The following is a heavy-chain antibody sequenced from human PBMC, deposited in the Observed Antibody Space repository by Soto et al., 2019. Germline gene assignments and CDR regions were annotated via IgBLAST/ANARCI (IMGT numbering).Heavy chain of an antibody. D-gene: IGHD2-15*01. J-gene: IGHJ4*02. CDR1: GGTFSSYT. CDR3: AREVGGGSCYSGCDY. Sequence: GASVKISCKASGGTFSSYTISWVRQAPGQGLEWMGRIIPILGIANYAQKFQGRVTITADKSTSTAYMELSSLRSEDTAVYYCAREVGGGSCYSGCDYWGQGTLVTVSS. V-gene: IGHV1-69*04. CDR2: IIPILGIA.